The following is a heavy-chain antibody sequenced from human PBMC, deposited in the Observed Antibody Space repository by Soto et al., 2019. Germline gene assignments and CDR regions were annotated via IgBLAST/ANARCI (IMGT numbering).Heavy chain of an antibody. V-gene: IGHV3-30-3*01. CDR1: GITFGAYA. CDR3: ARGAVTTNYYYYGMDV. D-gene: IGHD4-17*01. CDR2: ISYDGSSK. J-gene: IGHJ6*02. Sequence: GGSLRLPCAGSGITFGAYAMHWVRQAPVKGLEWVAVISYDGSSKNYADSVKGRFTISRDNSKNTLYLQMNSLRDEDTTVYYCARGAVTTNYYYYGMDVWGRGTTVTVPS.